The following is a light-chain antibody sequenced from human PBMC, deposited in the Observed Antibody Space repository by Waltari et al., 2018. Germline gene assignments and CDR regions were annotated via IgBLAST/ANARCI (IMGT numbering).Light chain of an antibody. CDR1: QSVSNY. CDR2: DAS. Sequence: EIVLTQSPATLSLSPGERATLSCRASQSVSNYLAWYQQRPGQAPRLLVYDASNRATGIPARFSGSGSGTDFTLTISSLEPEDFAVYYCQHHNNWPPRWTFGQGTKVEIK. V-gene: IGKV3-11*01. J-gene: IGKJ1*01. CDR3: QHHNNWPPRWT.